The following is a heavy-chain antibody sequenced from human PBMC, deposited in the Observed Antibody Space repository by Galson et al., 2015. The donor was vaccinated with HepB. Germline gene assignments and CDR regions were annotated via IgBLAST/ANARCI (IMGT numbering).Heavy chain of an antibody. CDR3: ARDVGIAAAGPDY. V-gene: IGHV3-30*04. CDR1: GFTFSSYA. Sequence: SLRLSCAASGFTFSSYAMHWVRQAPGKGLEWVAVISYDGSNKYYADSVKGRFTISRDNSKNTLYLQMNSLRAEDTAVYYCARDVGIAAAGPDYWGQGTLVTVSS. D-gene: IGHD6-13*01. CDR2: ISYDGSNK. J-gene: IGHJ4*02.